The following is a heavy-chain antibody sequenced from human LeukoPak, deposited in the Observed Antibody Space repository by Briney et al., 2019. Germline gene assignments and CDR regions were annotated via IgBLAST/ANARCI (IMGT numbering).Heavy chain of an antibody. D-gene: IGHD2-21*01. CDR1: GVSMSAYQ. Sequence: SETLSLTCTVSGVSMSAYQWSWVRQSPEKGLEWIGCINTKGETSYNPPLKSRVTTSVDTSKSQFSLRLTSVTAADTAVYYCATSNDAKIAPFDHWGQGAPVTVSS. J-gene: IGHJ4*02. CDR3: ATSNDAKIAPFDH. CDR2: INTKGET. V-gene: IGHV4-4*09.